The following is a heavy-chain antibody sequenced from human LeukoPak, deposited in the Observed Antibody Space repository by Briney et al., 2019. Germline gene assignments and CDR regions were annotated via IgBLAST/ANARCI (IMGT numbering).Heavy chain of an antibody. D-gene: IGHD5-24*01. J-gene: IGHJ6*02. V-gene: IGHV1-69*13. Sequence: SVKVSCKASGGTFSSYAISWVRQAPGQGLEWMGGIIPIFGTANYAQKFQGRVTITADESTSTAYMELSSLRSEDTAVYYCARDDRGMATYYGMDVWGQGTTVTVSS. CDR1: GGTFSSYA. CDR3: ARDDRGMATYYGMDV. CDR2: IIPIFGTA.